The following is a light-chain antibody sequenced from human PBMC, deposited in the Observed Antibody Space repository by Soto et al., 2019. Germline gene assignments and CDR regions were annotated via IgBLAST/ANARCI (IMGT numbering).Light chain of an antibody. CDR1: SSDVGGYNY. CDR2: DVS. Sequence: QSVLTQPASVSGSPGQSITISCTGTSSDVGGYNYVSWYQQHPGKAPKLMMYDVSNRPSGVSNRFSGSKSGNTASLTISGLQAEDEADYYCSSCTSSSSYVCGTGTKLTVL. J-gene: IGLJ1*01. CDR3: SSCTSSSSYV. V-gene: IGLV2-14*01.